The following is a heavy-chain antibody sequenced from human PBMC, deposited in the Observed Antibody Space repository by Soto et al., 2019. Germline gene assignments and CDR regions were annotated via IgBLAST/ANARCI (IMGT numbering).Heavy chain of an antibody. D-gene: IGHD5-18*01. V-gene: IGHV3-30-3*01. CDR2: ISYDGSDK. CDR1: GFTFSNYA. J-gene: IGHJ6*02. Sequence: XESLRLSFAASGFTFSNYAMHWVRQAPGKGLEWVAVISYDGSDKYNANSVKGRFTISRDNSKNTLYLQMNSLRAEDAAVYYCARDTGPNGYNYYYFGMDVWGQGTTVTVSS. CDR3: ARDTGPNGYNYYYFGMDV.